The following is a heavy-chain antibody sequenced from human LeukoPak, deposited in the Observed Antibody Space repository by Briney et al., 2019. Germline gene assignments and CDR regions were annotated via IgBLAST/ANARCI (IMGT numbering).Heavy chain of an antibody. Sequence: PSETLSLTCTVSGGSISSSNYYWGWIRRPPGKGLEWIGSIYYSGSTYYNPSLKSRVTISVDTSKNQFSLKLSSVTAADTAVYYCASSGWYLSSFNWGQGTLVTVSS. CDR3: ASSGWYLSSFN. V-gene: IGHV4-39*01. J-gene: IGHJ4*02. CDR1: GGSISSSNYY. D-gene: IGHD6-19*01. CDR2: IYYSGST.